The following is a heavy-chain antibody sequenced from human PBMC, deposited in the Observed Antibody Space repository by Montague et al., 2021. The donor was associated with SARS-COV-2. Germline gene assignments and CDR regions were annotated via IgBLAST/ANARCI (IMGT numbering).Heavy chain of an antibody. V-gene: IGHV4-61*02. CDR2: IYTSGST. D-gene: IGHD2-2*01. CDR1: GGSISSGSYY. J-gene: IGHJ6*02. Sequence: TLSLTCTVSGGSISSGSYYWSWIRQPTGKGLEWIGRIYTSGSTNYNPSLKSRVTISVDTSKNQFSLKLSSVTAADTAVYYCARGEWGGTDCSSTSCKPYYYYYGMDVWGQGTTVTVSS. CDR3: ARGEWGGTDCSSTSCKPYYYYYGMDV.